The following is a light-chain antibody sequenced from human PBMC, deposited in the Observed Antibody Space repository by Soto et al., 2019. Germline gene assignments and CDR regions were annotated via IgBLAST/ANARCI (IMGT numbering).Light chain of an antibody. Sequence: IHGTQSHSTVSATVGDRVTMTCRASQSISTWLAWYQQKPGKAPKLLIYDASSLEVGVPSRFSGSGSRTEFTLTISSLQPDDYGTYYCQQYYDFRTFGQGTKVDIK. CDR2: DAS. V-gene: IGKV1-5*01. CDR1: QSISTW. J-gene: IGKJ1*01. CDR3: QQYYDFRT.